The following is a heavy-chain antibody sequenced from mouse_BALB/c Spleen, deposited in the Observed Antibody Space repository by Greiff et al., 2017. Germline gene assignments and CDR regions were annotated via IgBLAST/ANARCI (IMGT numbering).Heavy chain of an antibody. Sequence: EVQLVESGGGLVQPGGSRKLSCEATEFAFPAHDMSWVRKTPEKGLEWVASINSGGGSIYYADTMEGRFIISRDNTKKTLYLQMSSLRSEDTALYYCARQGGTGGWYLDVWGEGTTVTVSS. J-gene: IGHJ1*01. CDR3: ARQGGTGGWYLDV. CDR2: INSGGGSI. D-gene: IGHD2-14*01. CDR1: EFAFPAHD. V-gene: IGHV5-2*01.